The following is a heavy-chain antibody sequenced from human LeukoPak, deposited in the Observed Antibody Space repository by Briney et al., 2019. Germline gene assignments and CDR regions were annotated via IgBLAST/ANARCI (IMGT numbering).Heavy chain of an antibody. CDR1: GFTFSSYE. CDR3: ARDLEHRSGYTLDY. D-gene: IGHD3-3*01. Sequence: GGSLRLSCSASGFTFSSYEMNWVRQAPGKGLEWVSYISSSGNTIHYADSVKGRFTISRGNAKNSLFLQMNSLRAEDTAVYYCARDLEHRSGYTLDYWGQGTLVTVSS. J-gene: IGHJ4*02. V-gene: IGHV3-48*03. CDR2: ISSSGNTI.